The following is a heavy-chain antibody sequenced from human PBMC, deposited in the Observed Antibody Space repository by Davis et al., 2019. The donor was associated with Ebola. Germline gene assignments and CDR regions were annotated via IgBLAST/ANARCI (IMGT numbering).Heavy chain of an antibody. CDR3: ARSIVGATQAGWFDP. D-gene: IGHD1-26*01. CDR1: GYTFTSYA. Sequence: AASVKVSCKASGYTFTSYAMHWVRQAPGQRLEWMGWINAGNGNTKYSQKFQGRVTITRDTSASTAYMELRSLRSDDTAVYYCARSIVGATQAGWFDPWGQGTLVTVSS. CDR2: INAGNGNT. V-gene: IGHV1-3*01. J-gene: IGHJ5*02.